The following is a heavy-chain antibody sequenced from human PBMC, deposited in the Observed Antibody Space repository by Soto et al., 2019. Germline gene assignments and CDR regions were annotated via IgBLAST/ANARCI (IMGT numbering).Heavy chain of an antibody. CDR2: ITSSSDAI. Sequence: GGSLRLSCAVSGFPFRSYEMNWVRQAPGKGPEWVSYITSSSDAIYYAASVKGRFTVSRDNAKNSLYLQMNSLRAEDTAVYYCGKERRGSGWFVCDYWGQGELVTVSS. CDR3: GKERRGSGWFVCDY. D-gene: IGHD6-19*01. CDR1: GFPFRSYE. V-gene: IGHV3-48*03. J-gene: IGHJ4*02.